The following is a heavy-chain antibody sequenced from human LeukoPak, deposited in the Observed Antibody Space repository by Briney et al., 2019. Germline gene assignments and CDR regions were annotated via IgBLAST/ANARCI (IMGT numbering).Heavy chain of an antibody. CDR1: GGSISSSSYC. CDR3: ASRADCSSTSCPYYYYYYGMDV. V-gene: IGHV4-39*01. Sequence: PSETLSLTCTVSGGSISSSSYCWGWIRQPPGKGLEWIVSIYYSGSTYYNPSLKSRVTISVYTSKNQVSLKLSSVTDADTAVYYCASRADCSSTSCPYYYYYYGMDVWGQGTTVTVSS. J-gene: IGHJ6*02. CDR2: IYYSGST. D-gene: IGHD2-2*01.